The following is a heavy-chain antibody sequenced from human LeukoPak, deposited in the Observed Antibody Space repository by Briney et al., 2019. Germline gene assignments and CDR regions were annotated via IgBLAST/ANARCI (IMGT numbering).Heavy chain of an antibody. V-gene: IGHV4-59*08. CDR2: IFYSGTT. CDR1: GGSMSNYY. CDR3: ARFRVGDYVWGSYRYEVGAFDI. D-gene: IGHD3-16*02. J-gene: IGHJ3*02. Sequence: SETLSLTCIVSGGSMSNYYWSWIRQPPGKGLEVIGYIFYSGTTTYNTSLQSRVTISVDTAKNQFSLRLSSVTAADTAVYYCARFRVGDYVWGSYRYEVGAFDIWGQGTMVTVSS.